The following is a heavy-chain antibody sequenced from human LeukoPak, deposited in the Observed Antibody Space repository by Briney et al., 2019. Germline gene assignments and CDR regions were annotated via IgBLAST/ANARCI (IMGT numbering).Heavy chain of an antibody. D-gene: IGHD5-18*01. V-gene: IGHV3-23*01. CDR1: GFTFSSYA. CDR2: ISGSGGST. CDR3: AKDASGYSYGYYDY. Sequence: GGSLRLSCAASGFTFSSYAMSWVRQAPGKGLEWVSAISGSGGSTYYADSVKGRFTISRDNSKNTLYLQMNGLRAEDTAAYYCAKDASGYSYGYYDYWGQGTLVTVSS. J-gene: IGHJ4*02.